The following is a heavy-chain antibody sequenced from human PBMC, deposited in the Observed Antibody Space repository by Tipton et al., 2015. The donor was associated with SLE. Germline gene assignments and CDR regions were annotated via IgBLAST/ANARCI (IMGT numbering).Heavy chain of an antibody. CDR1: GASFSGHY. V-gene: IGHV4-34*01. D-gene: IGHD3-3*01. J-gene: IGHJ4*02. Sequence: GLVKPSETLSLTCAVYGASFSGHYWSWIRQPPGKGLEWIGEISHAGGTYYNPSLNSRVTISADTSKNQFSLKVTSVTAADTAVYYCARHSGGTEWYVYWGQGIRVTVSS. CDR2: ISHAGGT. CDR3: ARHSGGTEWYVY.